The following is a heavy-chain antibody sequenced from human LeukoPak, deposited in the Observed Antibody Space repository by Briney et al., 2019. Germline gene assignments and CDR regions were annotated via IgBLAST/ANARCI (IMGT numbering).Heavy chain of an antibody. CDR1: GYTFVSYV. J-gene: IGHJ5*01. CDR3: ARGSKGVDYYDSSNYGWFDS. CDR2: MNPNSGYT. D-gene: IGHD3-22*01. Sequence: ASVKVSCKTSGYTFVSYVINWVRQAPGQGLEWVGWMNPNSGYTGYGQKFQGRVTMTKDPSIRTAYMELSSLSSEDTAVYYCARGSKGVDYYDSSNYGWFDSWGQGTLVTVSA. V-gene: IGHV1-8*02.